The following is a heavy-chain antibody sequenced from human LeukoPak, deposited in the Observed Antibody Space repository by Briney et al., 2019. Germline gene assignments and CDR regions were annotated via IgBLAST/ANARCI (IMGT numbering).Heavy chain of an antibody. CDR1: GFTFSDYY. CDR3: ARDPGSGYEEHFDY. V-gene: IGHV3-11*01. Sequence: GGSLRLSCAASGFTFSDYYMSWIRQAPGKGLEWVSYISSSGSTIYYADSVKGRFTISRDNAKNSLYLQMNSLRAEDAAVYYCARDPGSGYEEHFDYWGQGTLVTVSS. CDR2: ISSSGSTI. D-gene: IGHD5-12*01. J-gene: IGHJ4*02.